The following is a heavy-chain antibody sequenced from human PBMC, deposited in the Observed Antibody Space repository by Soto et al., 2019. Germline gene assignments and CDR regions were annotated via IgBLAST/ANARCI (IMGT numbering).Heavy chain of an antibody. J-gene: IGHJ6*02. V-gene: IGHV3-33*01. CDR1: GFTFSSYG. Sequence: GGSLRLSCAASGFTFSSYGMHWVRQAPGKGLEWVAVIWYDGSNKYYADSVKGRFTISRDNSKNTLYLQMNSLRAEDTAVYYCARDRWSGYYYYYYYGMDVWGQGTTVTVSS. CDR3: ARDRWSGYYYYYYYGMDV. D-gene: IGHD3-3*01. CDR2: IWYDGSNK.